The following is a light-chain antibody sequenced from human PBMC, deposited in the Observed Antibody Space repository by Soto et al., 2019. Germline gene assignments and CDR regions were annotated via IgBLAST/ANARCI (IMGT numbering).Light chain of an antibody. V-gene: IGKV1-5*03. J-gene: IGKJ1*01. CDR1: QSISTW. CDR2: KAS. CDR3: QQYDTYTGA. Sequence: DIQMTQSPSTLSASVGDRVTITCRASQSISTWLAWYQQKPGKAPKLLIYKASSSESGVPSRFSGSGFGTEFTLTISNLQPEDPATYYCQQYDTYTGAFGQGT.